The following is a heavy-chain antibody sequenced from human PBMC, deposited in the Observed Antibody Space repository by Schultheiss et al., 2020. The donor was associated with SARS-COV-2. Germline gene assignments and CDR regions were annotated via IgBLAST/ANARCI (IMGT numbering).Heavy chain of an antibody. CDR1: GGSISSSSYY. D-gene: IGHD1-26*01. CDR2: IYHSGST. V-gene: IGHV4-39*07. J-gene: IGHJ6*02. CDR3: ARDRWELLPPYYYYGMDV. Sequence: SETLSLTCTVSGGSISSSSYYWGWIRQPPGKGLEWIGYIYHSGSTNYNPSLKSRVTISVDTSKNQFSLKLSSVTAADTAVYYCARDRWELLPPYYYYGMDVWGQGTTVTVSS.